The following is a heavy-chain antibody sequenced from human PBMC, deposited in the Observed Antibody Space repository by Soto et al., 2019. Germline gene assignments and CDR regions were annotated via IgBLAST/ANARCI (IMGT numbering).Heavy chain of an antibody. CDR3: ARHNLHYDFWSGYSSMDV. Sequence: SETLSLTCTVSGGSISSSSYYWGWIRQPPGKGLEWIGSIYYSGSTYYNPSLKSRVTISVDTSKNQFSLKLSSVTAADTAVYYCARHNLHYDFWSGYSSMDVWGKGTTVTVSS. D-gene: IGHD3-3*01. J-gene: IGHJ6*03. CDR2: IYYSGST. V-gene: IGHV4-39*01. CDR1: GGSISSSSYY.